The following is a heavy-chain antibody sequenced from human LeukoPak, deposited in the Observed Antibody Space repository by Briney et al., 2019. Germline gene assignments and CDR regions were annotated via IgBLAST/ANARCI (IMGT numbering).Heavy chain of an antibody. D-gene: IGHD5-24*01. CDR2: INPNSGDT. CDR1: GCTFTAYY. CDR3: ARDKGRDGYTAFDY. Sequence: ASVKVSCKASGCTFTAYYMHWVRQAPGQELEWMGRINPNSGDTNYAQKFQGRVTITRDTSISTAYMELSRLRSDDTAVYYCARDKGRDGYTAFDYWGQGTLVTVSS. V-gene: IGHV1-2*06. J-gene: IGHJ4*02.